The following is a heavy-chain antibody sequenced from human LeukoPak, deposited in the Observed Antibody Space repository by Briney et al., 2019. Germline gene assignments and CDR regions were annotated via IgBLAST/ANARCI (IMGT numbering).Heavy chain of an antibody. V-gene: IGHV4-59*08. CDR3: ARQGSSGWAIFDY. CDR1: GGSISSYY. D-gene: IGHD6-19*01. CDR2: IYYSEST. J-gene: IGHJ4*02. Sequence: SETLSLTCTVSGGSISSYYWSWIRQSPGKGLEWIGYIYYSESTNYNPSLKSRVTISVDTSKNQFSLKLSSVTAADTAVYYCARQGSSGWAIFDYWGQGTLVTVSS.